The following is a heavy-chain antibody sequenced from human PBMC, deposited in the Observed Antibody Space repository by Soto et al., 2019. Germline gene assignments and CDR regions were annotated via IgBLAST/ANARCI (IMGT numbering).Heavy chain of an antibody. Sequence: SETLSLTCTVSGGSISSYYLSWIRQPPGKGLEWIGYSYYTGSTNYNPSLKSRVTISVDTSKNQFSLKLGSVTAADTAVYYCARHETLHGDYDHWGQGTLVTAPQ. CDR2: SYYTGST. V-gene: IGHV4-59*08. CDR1: GGSISSYY. D-gene: IGHD4-17*01. J-gene: IGHJ4*02. CDR3: ARHETLHGDYDH.